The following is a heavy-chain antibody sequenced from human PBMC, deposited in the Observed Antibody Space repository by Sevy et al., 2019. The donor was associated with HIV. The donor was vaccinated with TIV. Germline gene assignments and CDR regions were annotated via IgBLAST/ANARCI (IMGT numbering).Heavy chain of an antibody. CDR2: ISGNNGNT. D-gene: IGHD3-22*01. J-gene: IGHJ3*02. CDR3: AKSYYYDSSDYYPLYAFDI. CDR1: GFTFSSFA. V-gene: IGHV3-23*01. Sequence: GGSLRLSCAASGFTFSSFAMSWVRQAPGKGLEWVSGISGNNGNTYYADSVKGRFTISRDNSKNTLFLQMNSLRAEDTAVYYCAKSYYYDSSDYYPLYAFDIWGQWTMVTVSS.